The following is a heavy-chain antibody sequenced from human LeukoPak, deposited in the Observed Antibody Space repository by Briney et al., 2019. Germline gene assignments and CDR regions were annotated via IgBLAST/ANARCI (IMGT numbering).Heavy chain of an antibody. D-gene: IGHD3-9*01. V-gene: IGHV1-18*04. CDR3: ARGPSYYDILTGYYLVDY. J-gene: IGHJ4*02. CDR1: GYTFTGYY. CDR2: ISAYNGNT. Sequence: ASVKVSCKASGYTFTGYYMHWVRQAPGQGLEWMGWISAYNGNTNYAQKLQGRVTMTTDTSTSTAYMELRSLRSDDTAVYYCARGPSYYDILTGYYLVDYWGQGTLVTVSS.